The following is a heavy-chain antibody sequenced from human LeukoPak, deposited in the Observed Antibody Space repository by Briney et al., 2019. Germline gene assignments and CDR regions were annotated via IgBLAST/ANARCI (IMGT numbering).Heavy chain of an antibody. D-gene: IGHD2-15*01. Sequence: SETLSLTCTVSGGSISSYYWSWIRQPPGKGLEWIGYIYYSGSTNYNPSLKSRVTISVDTSKNQFSLKLSSVTAADTAVYYCARGGWSLDYWGQGTLVTVSS. V-gene: IGHV4-59*01. CDR1: GGSISSYY. J-gene: IGHJ4*02. CDR2: IYYSGST. CDR3: ARGGWSLDY.